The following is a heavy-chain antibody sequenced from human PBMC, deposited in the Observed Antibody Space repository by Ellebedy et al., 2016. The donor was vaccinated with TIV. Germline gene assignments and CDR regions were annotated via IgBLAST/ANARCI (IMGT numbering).Heavy chain of an antibody. CDR1: TFNFRNYW. J-gene: IGHJ4*02. CDR3: ARRGD. D-gene: IGHD1-26*01. V-gene: IGHV3-74*01. Sequence: GESLKISXVASTFNFRNYWMHWVRQAPGKGLVWVSYIDNDGSAINYADSVKGRFTISRDNSKNTVSLEMNSLRAEDTAVYYCARRGDWGQGTLVTVSS. CDR2: IDNDGSAI.